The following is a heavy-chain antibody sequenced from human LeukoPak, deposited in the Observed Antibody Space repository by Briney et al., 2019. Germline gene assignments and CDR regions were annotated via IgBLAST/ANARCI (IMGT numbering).Heavy chain of an antibody. CDR2: IFGSGGSA. J-gene: IGHJ4*02. Sequence: GGSLRLSCEASGFTFGSYAMYWVRQAPGKGLEWVAGIFGSGGSAHYADSAKGRFTISRDNSKNTVYLQINSLRAEDTAVYYCGKTTTGYSSGQKPAWPVDYWGQGTLVTVSP. D-gene: IGHD6-19*01. V-gene: IGHV3-23*01. CDR1: GFTFGSYA. CDR3: GKTTTGYSSGQKPAWPVDY.